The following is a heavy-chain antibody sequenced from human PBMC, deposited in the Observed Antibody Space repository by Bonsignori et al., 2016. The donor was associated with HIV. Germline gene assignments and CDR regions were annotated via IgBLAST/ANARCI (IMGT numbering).Heavy chain of an antibody. CDR1: GYTFTGYY. D-gene: IGHD3-22*01. J-gene: IGHJ4*02. CDR2: INPNSGGT. CDR3: ARGPWLGSSGYLIPFDY. V-gene: IGHV1-2*02. Sequence: ASVKVSCKASGYTFTGYYMHWMRQALGQGLEWMGWINPNSGGTHYAQNFQGRVTMTRDTSISTAYMELSRLRSDDTAIYYCARGPWLGSSGYLIPFDYWGQGTLVTVSS.